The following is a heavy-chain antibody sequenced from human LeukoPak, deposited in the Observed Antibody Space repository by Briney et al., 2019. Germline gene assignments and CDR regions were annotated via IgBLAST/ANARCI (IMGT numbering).Heavy chain of an antibody. Sequence: PGGSLRLSCAASGFTFSSYAMSWVRQAPGKGLEWVSGISDSGGSTYYADSVKGRFFISRDNSKNTLHLQMNSLRAEDTAVYYCAKDCTAMVMGDAFDIWGQGTMVTVSS. CDR1: GFTFSSYA. CDR2: ISDSGGST. J-gene: IGHJ3*02. V-gene: IGHV3-23*01. D-gene: IGHD5-18*01. CDR3: AKDCTAMVMGDAFDI.